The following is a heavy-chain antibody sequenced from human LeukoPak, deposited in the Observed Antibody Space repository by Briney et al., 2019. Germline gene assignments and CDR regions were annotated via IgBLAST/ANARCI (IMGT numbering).Heavy chain of an antibody. J-gene: IGHJ4*02. Sequence: PGGSLRLSCAASGFTFSSYAMSWVRQAPGKGLEWVSAISGSGGSTYYADSVKGRFTISRDNSKSTLYLQMNSLRAEDTAVYYCAKDVLELYDIYDYWGQGLLVTVSS. V-gene: IGHV3-23*01. CDR3: AKDVLELYDIYDY. D-gene: IGHD3-9*01. CDR1: GFTFSSYA. CDR2: ISGSGGST.